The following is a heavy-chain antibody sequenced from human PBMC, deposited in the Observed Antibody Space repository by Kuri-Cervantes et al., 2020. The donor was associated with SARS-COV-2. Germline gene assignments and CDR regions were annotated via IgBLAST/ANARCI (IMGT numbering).Heavy chain of an antibody. Sequence: ESLKISCTVSGDSITNYYWSWIRQPPGKGLEWIGYVYYTGSANYKPSLEGLVTLSVDTSKNQFSLKLNAVTVADTAVYYCAREGPYGSGSYLDDWGQGTLVTVSS. J-gene: IGHJ4*02. CDR2: VYYTGSA. CDR3: AREGPYGSGSYLDD. CDR1: GDSITNYY. V-gene: IGHV4-59*01. D-gene: IGHD3-10*01.